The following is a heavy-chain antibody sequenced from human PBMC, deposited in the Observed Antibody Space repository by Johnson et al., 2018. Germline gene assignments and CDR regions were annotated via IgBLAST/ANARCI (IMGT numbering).Heavy chain of an antibody. V-gene: IGHV3-21*04. D-gene: IGHD5-12*01. CDR2: ISSSSSYI. Sequence: VQLVESGGGVVQPGRSLRLSCAASGFTFSSYSMNWVRQAPGKGLEWVSSISSSSSYIHYADSLKGRFTISRDNSKNTLSLQMNSLRAEDTAVYYWARRGYDAFDIWGQGTMVTVSS. CDR3: ARRGYDAFDI. J-gene: IGHJ3*02. CDR1: GFTFSSYS.